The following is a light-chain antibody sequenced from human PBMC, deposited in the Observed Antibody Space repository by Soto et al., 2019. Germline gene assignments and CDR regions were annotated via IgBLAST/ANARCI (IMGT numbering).Light chain of an antibody. J-gene: IGKJ1*01. Sequence: DIQMTQSPSSLSASVGDRVTITCRASQSISSYLNWYQQKPGKAPKLLIYAASSLQSGVPSRFSGSGSGTDFTLKISRVEAEDVGVYYCMQALHSPWTFGQGTKVEIK. CDR1: QSISSY. CDR2: AAS. V-gene: IGKV1-39*01. CDR3: MQALHSPWT.